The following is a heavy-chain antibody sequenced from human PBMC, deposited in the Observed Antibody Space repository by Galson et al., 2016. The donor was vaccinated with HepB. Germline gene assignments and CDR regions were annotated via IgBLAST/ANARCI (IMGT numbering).Heavy chain of an antibody. V-gene: IGHV3-74*01. D-gene: IGHD1-1*01. Sequence: SLRLSCAASGFSFSNFWMHWVRQVPGKGLVWVSRINSDGSFSDHADFVKGRFTISRDNAKDTLSLQMSGLRVEDTALYYCARGAGDWNGIDYWGQGTLVTVSS. J-gene: IGHJ4*02. CDR2: INSDGSFS. CDR3: ARGAGDWNGIDY. CDR1: GFSFSNFW.